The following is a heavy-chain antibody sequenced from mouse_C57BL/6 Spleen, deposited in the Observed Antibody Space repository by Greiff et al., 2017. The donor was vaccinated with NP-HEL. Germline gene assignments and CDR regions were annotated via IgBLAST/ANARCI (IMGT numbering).Heavy chain of an antibody. CDR2: IYPGDGDT. J-gene: IGHJ4*01. CDR3: ARGDYDLMDY. Sequence: VKLMESGAELVKPGASVKISCKASGYAFSSYWMNWVKQRPGKGLEWIGQIYPGDGDTNYNGKFKGKATLTADKSSSTAYMQLSSLTSEDSAVYFCARGDYDLMDYWGQGTSVTVSS. V-gene: IGHV1-80*01. D-gene: IGHD2-4*01. CDR1: GYAFSSYW.